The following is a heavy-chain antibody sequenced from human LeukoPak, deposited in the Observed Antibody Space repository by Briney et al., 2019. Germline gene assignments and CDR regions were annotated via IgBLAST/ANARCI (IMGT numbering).Heavy chain of an antibody. J-gene: IGHJ6*02. Sequence: HPGGSLRLSCAASGFTFSSYAMHWVRQAPGKGLEWVAVISYDGSNKYYADSVKGRFTISRDNSKNTLYLQMNSLRAEDTAVYYCARDRIPDIVVVPAAIFGYYYGMDVWGQGTTVTVSS. V-gene: IGHV3-30*04. CDR2: ISYDGSNK. CDR3: ARDRIPDIVVVPAAIFGYYYGMDV. CDR1: GFTFSSYA. D-gene: IGHD2-2*02.